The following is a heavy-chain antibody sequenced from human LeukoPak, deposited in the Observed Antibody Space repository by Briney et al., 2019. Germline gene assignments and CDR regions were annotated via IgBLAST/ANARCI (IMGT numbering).Heavy chain of an antibody. CDR3: AIDTSAEKGQQLAN. J-gene: IGHJ4*02. Sequence: GGSLRLSCAASGFSFNKSEMYCVREATGKGREGVSYFSNTDYTIHYADAVKGRFTISRENAKNSLFLQMNSLGVEDTVVYFCAIDTSAEKGQQLANWGQGALVTVSS. CDR1: GFSFNKSE. CDR2: FSNTDYTI. D-gene: IGHD6-13*01. V-gene: IGHV3-48*03.